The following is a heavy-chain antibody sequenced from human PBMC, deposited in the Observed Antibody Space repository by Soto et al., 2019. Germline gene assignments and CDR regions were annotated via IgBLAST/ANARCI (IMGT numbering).Heavy chain of an antibody. D-gene: IGHD3-3*01. CDR2: ISGYNVNT. J-gene: IGHJ4*01. CDR1: GYTFSNYG. CDR3: ARDRQYEPLPY. Sequence: ASVKVSCKGYGYTFSNYGITWVRQAPGQGLEWMGWISGYNVNTNYAQRFEGRVIMTVDTSTRTAYMELRSLRSDDTAIYYCARDRQYEPLPYWG. V-gene: IGHV1-18*01.